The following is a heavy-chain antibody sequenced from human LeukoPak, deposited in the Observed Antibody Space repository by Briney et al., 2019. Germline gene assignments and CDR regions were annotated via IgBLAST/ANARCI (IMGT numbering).Heavy chain of an antibody. CDR1: GVSISSGGYY. Sequence: SETLSLTCTVSGVSISSGGYYWNWLRQHPGKGLGWIGYICYSGSTYYNPSLKSRVIISVDTSKNQFSLKLSSVTAADTAVYYCARDKSKRGGFDYWGQGTLVTVSS. CDR2: ICYSGST. D-gene: IGHD3-10*01. J-gene: IGHJ4*02. V-gene: IGHV4-31*03. CDR3: ARDKSKRGGFDY.